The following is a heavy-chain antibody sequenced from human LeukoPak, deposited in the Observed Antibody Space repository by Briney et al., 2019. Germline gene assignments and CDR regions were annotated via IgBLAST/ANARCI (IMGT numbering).Heavy chain of an antibody. V-gene: IGHV4-39*07. CDR3: ARAPYYYDSSGYPAPRAFDI. D-gene: IGHD3-22*01. CDR2: IYYSGST. Sequence: SETLSLTCTVSGGSISSSSYYWGWIRQPPGKGLEWIGSIYYSGSTYYNPSLKSRVTISVDTSKNQFSLKLSSVTAADTAVYYCARAPYYYDSSGYPAPRAFDIWGQGTMVTVSS. CDR1: GGSISSSSYY. J-gene: IGHJ3*02.